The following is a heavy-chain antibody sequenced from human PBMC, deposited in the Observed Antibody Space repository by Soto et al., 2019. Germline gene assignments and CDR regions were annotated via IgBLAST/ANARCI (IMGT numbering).Heavy chain of an antibody. Sequence: EVQLLESGGGLVQPGGSLRLSCEASGFTFSSYAMSWVRQAPGKGLEWVSAISGSGGSTYYADSVKGRFTISRDNSKNTLYLQMNSLRAEDTAVYYCAKDQGNYDILTGYNDYWGQGTLVTVSS. J-gene: IGHJ4*02. CDR1: GFTFSSYA. V-gene: IGHV3-23*01. CDR2: ISGSGGST. CDR3: AKDQGNYDILTGYNDY. D-gene: IGHD3-9*01.